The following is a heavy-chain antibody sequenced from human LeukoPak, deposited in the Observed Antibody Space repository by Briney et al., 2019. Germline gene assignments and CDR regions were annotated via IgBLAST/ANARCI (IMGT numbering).Heavy chain of an antibody. V-gene: IGHV1-69*06. CDR3: ASSSGEYYYYMDV. Sequence: ASVKVSCKASGGTFSSYAISWVRQAPGQGLEWMGGIIPIFGTANYAQKFQGRVTITADKSTSTAYMELSSLGSEDTAVYYCASSSGEYYYYMDVWGKGTTVTVSS. J-gene: IGHJ6*03. D-gene: IGHD6-19*01. CDR2: IIPIFGTA. CDR1: GGTFSSYA.